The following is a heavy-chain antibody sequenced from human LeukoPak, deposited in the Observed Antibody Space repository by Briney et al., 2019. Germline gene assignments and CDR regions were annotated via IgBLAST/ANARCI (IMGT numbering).Heavy chain of an antibody. CDR3: AHSNSARYPLYFQN. D-gene: IGHD1-26*01. J-gene: IGHJ1*01. V-gene: IGHV2-5*02. CDR2: IYWDDDK. Sequence: ESGSTLVKPTQTLTLTCTFSGFSLSTSGVSVGWIRQPPGKALEWLALIYWDDDKRYSPSLKSKLTITKDTSKNQVVLTMTNMDPVDTATYYCAHSNSARYPLYFQNWGQGTLVTVSS. CDR1: GFSLSTSGVS.